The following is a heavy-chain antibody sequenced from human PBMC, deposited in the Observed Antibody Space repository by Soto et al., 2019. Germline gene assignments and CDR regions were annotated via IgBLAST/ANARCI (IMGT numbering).Heavy chain of an antibody. V-gene: IGHV3-23*01. CDR2: ISGSGDNT. J-gene: IGHJ6*02. D-gene: IGHD2-2*01. CDR1: GFTFSTYA. Sequence: PGGSLRLSCAASGFTFSTYAMSWVRQAPGKGLEWVSAISGSGDNTYYADSVKGRFTISRDNSKNTLFLQMNSLRAEDTAVYYCATRRDASYYYYGMDVWGQGTTVTVSS. CDR3: ATRRDASYYYYGMDV.